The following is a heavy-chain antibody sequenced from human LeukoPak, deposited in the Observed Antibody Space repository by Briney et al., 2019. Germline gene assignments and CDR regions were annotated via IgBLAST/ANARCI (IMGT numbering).Heavy chain of an antibody. V-gene: IGHV4-61*02. CDR3: ARRGSSWYYFDY. D-gene: IGHD6-13*01. CDR1: GGSISSGSYY. J-gene: IGHJ4*02. Sequence: PSQTLSLTCTVSGGSISSGSYYWSWIRQPAGKGLEWIGRIYYSGSTNYNPSLKSRVTISVDTSKNQFSLKLSSVTAADTAVYYCARRGSSWYYFDYWGQGTLVTVSS. CDR2: IYYSGST.